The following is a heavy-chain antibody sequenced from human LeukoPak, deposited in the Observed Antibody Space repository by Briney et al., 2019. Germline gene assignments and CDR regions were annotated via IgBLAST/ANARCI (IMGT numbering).Heavy chain of an antibody. CDR1: GFTFSSYA. D-gene: IGHD3-22*01. CDR3: AKGREIVVVIAPLDY. V-gene: IGHV3-23*01. CDR2: ISGSGGST. J-gene: IGHJ4*02. Sequence: GGSLRLSCAASGFTFSSYAMSWVRQAPGKGLEWVSAISGSGGSTYYADSVKGRFTISRDNSKNTLYLQMNSLRAEDTAVYYCAKGREIVVVIAPLDYWGQGTLVTVSS.